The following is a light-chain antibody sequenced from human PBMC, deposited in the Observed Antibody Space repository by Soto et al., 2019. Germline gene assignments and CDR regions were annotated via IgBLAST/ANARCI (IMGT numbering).Light chain of an antibody. CDR2: DVS. V-gene: IGLV2-14*01. J-gene: IGLJ1*01. Sequence: QSVLSQPASGSGSPGHSITIFCTGTSSDVGGYNYVSWYQQHPGKAPKLMIYDVSNRPSGVSNRFSGSKSGNTASLTISGLQAEDEADYYCSSYTSSSTLYVFGTGTKVTVL. CDR3: SSYTSSSTLYV. CDR1: SSDVGGYNY.